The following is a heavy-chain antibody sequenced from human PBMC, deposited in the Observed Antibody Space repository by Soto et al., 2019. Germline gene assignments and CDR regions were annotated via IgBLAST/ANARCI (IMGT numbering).Heavy chain of an antibody. CDR2: INTGNGNT. CDR3: ARDLVAGTLDY. CDR1: GYTFTNYA. Sequence: ASVKVSCKASGYTFTNYAVHWVRQAPAQSLEWMGWINTGNGNTKYSQKFQGRVTITRDTSATIAYMELSSLRSEDTAVYYCARDLVAGTLDYWGQGTQVTVSS. J-gene: IGHJ4*02. D-gene: IGHD6-19*01. V-gene: IGHV1-3*04.